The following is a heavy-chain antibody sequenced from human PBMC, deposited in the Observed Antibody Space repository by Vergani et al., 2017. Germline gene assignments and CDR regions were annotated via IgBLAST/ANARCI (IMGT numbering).Heavy chain of an antibody. CDR3: ARPGWGYCSGGSCFDFDY. D-gene: IGHD2-15*01. Sequence: QVQLVESGGGLVKPGGSLRLSCAASGFTFSDYYMSWIRQAPGKGLEWVSYISSSSSYTNYADSVKGRFTISRDNAKNSLYLQMNSLRAEDTAVYYWARPGWGYCSGGSCFDFDYWGQGTLVTVSS. CDR2: ISSSSSYT. CDR1: GFTFSDYY. J-gene: IGHJ4*02. V-gene: IGHV3-11*06.